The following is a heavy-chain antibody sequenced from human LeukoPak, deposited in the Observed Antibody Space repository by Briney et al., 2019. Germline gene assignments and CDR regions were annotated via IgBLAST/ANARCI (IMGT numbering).Heavy chain of an antibody. Sequence: SETLSLTCTVPGASISDYWWSWIRQPAGKGLEWIGRVYADADRDSNYNPSLRSRVTVSVDTSTNQFSLKLISVTAADTAVYYCASAPSGCGGTCPFDSWGQGTLVTVSS. D-gene: IGHD2-15*01. CDR1: GASISDYW. CDR3: ASAPSGCGGTCPFDS. J-gene: IGHJ4*02. CDR2: VYADADRDS. V-gene: IGHV4-4*07.